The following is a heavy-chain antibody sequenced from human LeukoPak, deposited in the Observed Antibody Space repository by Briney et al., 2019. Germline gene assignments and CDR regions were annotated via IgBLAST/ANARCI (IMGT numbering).Heavy chain of an antibody. Sequence: GGSLRLSCAASGLIFSKYWMTWVRQAPGKGLEWVASIKPDGSEKYYLDSVKGRFTISRDNARDSLYLQMNSLRAEDTAVYYCARNLLDIADPWESSGYWGQGTLVTVSS. D-gene: IGHD5-12*01. CDR1: GLIFSKYW. CDR2: IKPDGSEK. CDR3: ARNLLDIADPWESSGY. J-gene: IGHJ4*02. V-gene: IGHV3-7*03.